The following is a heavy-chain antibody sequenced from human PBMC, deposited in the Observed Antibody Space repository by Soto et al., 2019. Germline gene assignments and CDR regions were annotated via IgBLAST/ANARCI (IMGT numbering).Heavy chain of an antibody. D-gene: IGHD3-3*01. V-gene: IGHV3-30*02. Sequence: PGGSLRLSCAASGFTFSSYGMHWVRQAPGKGLEWVAVIWYDGSNKYYADSVKGRFTISRDNSKNTLYLQMNSLRAEDTAVYYCAKDGGIRFLEWLFAYWSQGTLVTVSS. J-gene: IGHJ4*02. CDR3: AKDGGIRFLEWLFAY. CDR2: IWYDGSNK. CDR1: GFTFSSYG.